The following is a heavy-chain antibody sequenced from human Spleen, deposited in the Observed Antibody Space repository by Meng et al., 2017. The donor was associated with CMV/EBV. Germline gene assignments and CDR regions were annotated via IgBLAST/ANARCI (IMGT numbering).Heavy chain of an antibody. CDR2: INPNSGGT. J-gene: IGHJ4*02. V-gene: IGHV1-2*02. CDR3: ARCLMVRGVPSLGY. CDR1: GYTFTGYY. D-gene: IGHD3-10*01. Sequence: ASVKVSCKASGYTFTGYYMHWVRQAPGQGLEWMGWINPNSGGTNYAQKFQGRVTITRNTSISTAYMELSSLRSEDTAVYYCARCLMVRGVPSLGYWGQGTLVTVSS.